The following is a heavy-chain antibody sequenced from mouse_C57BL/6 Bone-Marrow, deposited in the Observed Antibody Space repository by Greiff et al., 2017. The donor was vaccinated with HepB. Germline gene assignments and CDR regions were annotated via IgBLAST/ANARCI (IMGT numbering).Heavy chain of an antibody. Sequence: QVQLQQSGPGLVQPSQSLSITCTVSGFSLTSYGVHWVRQSPGKGLEWLGVIWRGGSTDYNAAFMSRLSITKDNSKSQVFFKMNSLQSDDTAIYYCANNYGSSYGLGAYWGQGTLVTVSA. CDR2: IWRGGST. CDR3: ANNYGSSYGLGAY. D-gene: IGHD1-1*01. V-gene: IGHV2-5*01. J-gene: IGHJ3*01. CDR1: GFSLTSYG.